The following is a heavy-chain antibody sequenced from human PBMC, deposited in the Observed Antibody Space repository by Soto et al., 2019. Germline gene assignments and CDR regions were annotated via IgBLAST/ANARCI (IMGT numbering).Heavy chain of an antibody. Sequence: GGSLRLSCAASGFTFSSYSMSWVRQAPGKGLEWVSYISSSSSTIYYADSVKGRFTISRDNAKNSLYLQMNSLRDEDTAVYYCARDPRGRGTIFGVVIGHFDYWGQGTLVTVSS. D-gene: IGHD3-3*01. V-gene: IGHV3-48*02. CDR3: ARDPRGRGTIFGVVIGHFDY. CDR2: ISSSSSTI. CDR1: GFTFSSYS. J-gene: IGHJ4*02.